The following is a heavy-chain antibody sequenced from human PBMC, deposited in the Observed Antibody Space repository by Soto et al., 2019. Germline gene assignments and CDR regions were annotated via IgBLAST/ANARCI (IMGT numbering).Heavy chain of an antibody. D-gene: IGHD2-15*01. CDR1: GFNFSSYT. V-gene: IGHV3-21*01. CDR3: ARDRCRGGSRCQTYAFDM. CDR2: ISSSNRYI. J-gene: IGHJ3*02. Sequence: GALRLSCAASGFNFSSYTMNWVRQAPGTGLEWVSSISSSNRYIYYADSMKGRFSISRDDAKNSLYLQMNSLRADDTAIYYCARDRCRGGSRCQTYAFDMWGPGTLLTV.